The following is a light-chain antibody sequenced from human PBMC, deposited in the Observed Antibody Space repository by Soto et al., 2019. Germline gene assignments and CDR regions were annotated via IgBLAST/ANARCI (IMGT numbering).Light chain of an antibody. CDR3: QQYGSSPPLT. CDR2: GAS. Sequence: ETVMTQSPATLSVSPGERVTLSCRASQSVSSNLAWYQQKPGQGPRLLIYGASTRATGIPARFSGSGSGTEFTLTISKLEPEDFALYYCQQYGSSPPLTFGGGTKVDIK. CDR1: QSVSSN. V-gene: IGKV3-15*01. J-gene: IGKJ4*01.